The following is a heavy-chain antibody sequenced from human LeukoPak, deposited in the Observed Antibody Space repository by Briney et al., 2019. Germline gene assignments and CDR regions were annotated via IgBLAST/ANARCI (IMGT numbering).Heavy chain of an antibody. CDR3: ARWGGGSYYVLYY. CDR2: INHSGST. D-gene: IGHD1-26*01. Sequence: PSETLSLTCAVYGGSFSGYYLSWIRQPPGKGLEWIGEINHSGSTNYNPSLKSRVTISVDTSKNQFSLKLSSVTAADTAVYYCARWGGGSYYVLYYRGQGTLVTVSS. CDR1: GGSFSGYY. J-gene: IGHJ4*02. V-gene: IGHV4-34*01.